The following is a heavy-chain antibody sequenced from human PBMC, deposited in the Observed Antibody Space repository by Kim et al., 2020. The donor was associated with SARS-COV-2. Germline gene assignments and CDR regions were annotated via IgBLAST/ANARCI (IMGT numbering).Heavy chain of an antibody. V-gene: IGHV4-4*02. Sequence: SETLSLTCAVSGGSISSSNWWSWVRQPPGKGLEWIGEIYHSGSTNYNPSLKSRVTISVDKSKNQFSLKLSSVTAADTAVYYCARDLGVPNNYFDYWGQGTLVTVSS. CDR1: GGSISSSNW. CDR2: IYHSGST. D-gene: IGHD3-16*01. J-gene: IGHJ4*02. CDR3: ARDLGVPNNYFDY.